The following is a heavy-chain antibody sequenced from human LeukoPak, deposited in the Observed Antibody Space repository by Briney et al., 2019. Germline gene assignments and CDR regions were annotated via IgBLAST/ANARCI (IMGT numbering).Heavy chain of an antibody. J-gene: IGHJ4*02. CDR1: GFTLSSYA. D-gene: IGHD4-17*01. V-gene: IGHV3-23*01. CDR2: ISGSGGST. Sequence: GSLRLSXAXSGFTLSSYAMSWVRQAPGKGVEWVSAISGSGGSTYYADSVKGRFTISRENGKNTLYLQMNSLRAEDTAVYYCAKDRYGDLSYFDYWGQGTLVTVSS. CDR3: AKDRYGDLSYFDY.